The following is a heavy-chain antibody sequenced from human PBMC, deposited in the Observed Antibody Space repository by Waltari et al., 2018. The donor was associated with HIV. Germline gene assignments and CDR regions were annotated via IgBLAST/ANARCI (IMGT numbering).Heavy chain of an antibody. CDR2: LGSSDHLT. D-gene: IGHD2-21*01. Sequence: EVQMLQSGTTLVQPGGSLRLSCEVAGFGVSTYALSWVRQVPGKGLEWIASLGSSDHLTYYAESVEGRFAISRENSKNAFSLQMTSLKVEDTAVYYCAKLWWGQPEDYWGQGTLVTVSS. J-gene: IGHJ4*02. CDR3: AKLWWGQPEDY. V-gene: IGHV3-23*01. CDR1: GFGVSTYA.